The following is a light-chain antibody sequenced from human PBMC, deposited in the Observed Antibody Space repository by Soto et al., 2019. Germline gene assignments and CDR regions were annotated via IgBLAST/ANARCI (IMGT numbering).Light chain of an antibody. CDR2: AAS. V-gene: IGKV1-27*01. J-gene: IGKJ4*01. Sequence: DIQMTQSPSSLSASVGDRVTITCRASLPISNYLAWYQQKPGKIPNLLIYAASTLQVGAPSRCSGSGSGTDFTVTISSLQVVDVAAYYCREYNSAPLPFGGGTKVEIK. CDR3: REYNSAPLP. CDR1: LPISNY.